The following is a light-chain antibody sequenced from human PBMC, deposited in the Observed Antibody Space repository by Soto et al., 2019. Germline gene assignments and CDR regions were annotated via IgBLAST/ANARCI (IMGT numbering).Light chain of an antibody. CDR1: SSDVGSYNF. V-gene: IGLV2-23*01. Sequence: QSALTQPASVSGSPGQSITISCTGTSSDVGSYNFVSWYQQHPGKAPKLMIYEGSKRPSGVSNRFSGSKSGNTASLTISGLQAEDEAGYYCCSYAGSSTPVVFGGGTKVTVL. CDR3: CSYAGSSTPVV. CDR2: EGS. J-gene: IGLJ2*01.